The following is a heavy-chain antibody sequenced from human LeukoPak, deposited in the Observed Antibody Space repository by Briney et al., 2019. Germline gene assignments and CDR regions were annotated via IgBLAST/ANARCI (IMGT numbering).Heavy chain of an antibody. CDR3: ARVNGYYTYYFDY. CDR2: ISSSSSYI. V-gene: IGHV3-21*01. CDR1: GFTFSSYS. D-gene: IGHD3-9*01. Sequence: GGSLRLSCAASGFTFSSYSMNWVRQAPGKGLEWVSSISSSSSYIYYADSVKGRFTIYRDNAKNSLYLQMNSLRAEDTAVYYCARVNGYYTYYFDYWGQGTLVTVSS. J-gene: IGHJ4*02.